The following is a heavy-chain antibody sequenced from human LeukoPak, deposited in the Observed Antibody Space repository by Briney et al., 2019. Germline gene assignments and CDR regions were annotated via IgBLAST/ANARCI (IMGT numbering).Heavy chain of an antibody. D-gene: IGHD3-22*01. V-gene: IGHV1-2*06. Sequence: ASVKVSCKASGYTFTGYHIHWVRQAPGQGLEWMGRINPNSGDTNYAQKFQGRVTMTRDTSISTAYMELSSLRSEDTAVYYCARDRQYYYDSSGYYSPFDYWGQGTLVTVSS. CDR3: ARDRQYYYDSSGYYSPFDY. CDR1: GYTFTGYH. J-gene: IGHJ4*02. CDR2: INPNSGDT.